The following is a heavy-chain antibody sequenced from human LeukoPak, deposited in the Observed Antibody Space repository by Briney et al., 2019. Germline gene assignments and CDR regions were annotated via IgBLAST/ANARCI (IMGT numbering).Heavy chain of an antibody. CDR2: ISSSSSYI. Sequence: GGSLRLSCAASGFTFSSYSMNWVRQAPGKGLEWVSSISSSSSYIYYADSVKGRFTISRDNSKNRLYLQMNSLRAEDTAVYYCAKPPWGILTGFDYWGQGTLVTVSS. J-gene: IGHJ4*02. CDR1: GFTFSSYS. CDR3: AKPPWGILTGFDY. V-gene: IGHV3-21*04. D-gene: IGHD3-9*01.